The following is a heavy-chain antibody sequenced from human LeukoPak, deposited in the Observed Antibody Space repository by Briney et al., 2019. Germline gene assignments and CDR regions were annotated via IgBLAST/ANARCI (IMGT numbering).Heavy chain of an antibody. D-gene: IGHD3-10*01. CDR3: ARVLDPYYYGSGSSDY. V-gene: IGHV3-33*08. CDR2: IWYDGSNK. Sequence: QPGGSLRLSCAASGFTVSSNYMSWVRQAPGKGLEWVAVIWYDGSNKYYGDFVKGRFTISRDNSKNTLHLQMNSLRAEDTAVYYCARVLDPYYYGSGSSDYWGQGTLVTVSS. CDR1: GFTVSSNY. J-gene: IGHJ4*02.